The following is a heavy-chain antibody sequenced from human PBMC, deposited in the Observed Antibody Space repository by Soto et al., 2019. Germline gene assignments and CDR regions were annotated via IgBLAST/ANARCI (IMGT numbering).Heavy chain of an antibody. CDR1: GGSITSGGYY. Sequence: QVHLQESGPGLVKPSQTLSLTCTVTGGSITSGGYYWNWIRQHPGKGLEWIGYMYYSGSAYYNPSLKSRVTISVDTSKNQLSLNLNSVTAADTAVYYCAGDISGWGGWFDPWGQGTLVTVAS. CDR2: MYYSGSA. J-gene: IGHJ5*02. CDR3: AGDISGWGGWFDP. D-gene: IGHD6-19*01. V-gene: IGHV4-31*03.